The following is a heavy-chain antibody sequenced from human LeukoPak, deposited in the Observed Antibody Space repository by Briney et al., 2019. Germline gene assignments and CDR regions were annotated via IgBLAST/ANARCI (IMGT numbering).Heavy chain of an antibody. V-gene: IGHV1-46*01. J-gene: IGHJ4*02. CDR2: IIPSGGTT. CDR1: GYTFTNFY. D-gene: IGHD2-15*01. Sequence: ASVKVSCKASGYTFTNFYLHWLRQAPGQGLEWMGIIIPSGGTTSYAQKFQGRVTMTRDTSTSTVYMELSSLRSEDTVVYYCARVHCSGGTCYVIDYWGQGTLVTVSS. CDR3: ARVHCSGGTCYVIDY.